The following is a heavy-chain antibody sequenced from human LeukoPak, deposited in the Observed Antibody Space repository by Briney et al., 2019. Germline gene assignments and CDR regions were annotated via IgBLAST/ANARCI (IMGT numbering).Heavy chain of an antibody. J-gene: IGHJ6*03. CDR3: AREGSYCTNGVCYYYYMDV. CDR2: IYTSGST. Sequence: SETLSLTCTVSGGSISSYYWSWIRQPAGKELEWIGRIYTSGSTNYNPSLKSRVTMSVDTSKNQFSLKLSSVTAADTAVYYCAREGSYCTNGVCYYYYMDVWGKGTTVTVSS. D-gene: IGHD2-8*01. V-gene: IGHV4-4*07. CDR1: GGSISSYY.